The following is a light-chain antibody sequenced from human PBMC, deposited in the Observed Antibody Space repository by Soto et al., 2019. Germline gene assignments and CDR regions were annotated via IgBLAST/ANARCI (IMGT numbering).Light chain of an antibody. Sequence: QSALTQPPSASGSPGQSVTISCTGTSSDVGGYDLVSWYQQHPGKAPKLILYEVPKRPSGVPARFSGSKSGNTASLTVSGLQADAESDYYCSSFAGNNNLFGGGTKVTVL. CDR1: SSDVGGYDL. CDR3: SSFAGNNNL. CDR2: EVP. V-gene: IGLV2-8*01. J-gene: IGLJ2*01.